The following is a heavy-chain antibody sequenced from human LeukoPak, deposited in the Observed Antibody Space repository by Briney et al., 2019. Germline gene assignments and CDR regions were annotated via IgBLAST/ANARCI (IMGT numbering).Heavy chain of an antibody. Sequence: PETLSLTCTVSGGSISSYYWSWIRQPPGKGLEWIGYIYYSGSTNYNPSLKSRVTISVDTSKNQFSLKLSSVTAADTAVYYCARGQRGIGYYFDYWGQGTLVTVSS. J-gene: IGHJ4*02. D-gene: IGHD3-16*01. CDR1: GGSISSYY. V-gene: IGHV4-59*01. CDR3: ARGQRGIGYYFDY. CDR2: IYYSGST.